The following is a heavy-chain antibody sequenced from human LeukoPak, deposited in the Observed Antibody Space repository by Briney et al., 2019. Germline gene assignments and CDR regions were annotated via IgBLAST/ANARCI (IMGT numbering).Heavy chain of an antibody. CDR1: GGSFSGYY. CDR2: INHSGST. Sequence: SSETLSLTCAVYGGSFSGYYWSWIRQPPGKGLGWIGEINHSGSTNYNPSLKSRVTISVDTSKNQFSLKLSSVTTADTAVYYCARGKGFTYYYGSGSHPRVWFDPWGQGTLVTVSS. CDR3: ARGKGFTYYYGSGSHPRVWFDP. J-gene: IGHJ5*02. V-gene: IGHV4-34*01. D-gene: IGHD3-10*01.